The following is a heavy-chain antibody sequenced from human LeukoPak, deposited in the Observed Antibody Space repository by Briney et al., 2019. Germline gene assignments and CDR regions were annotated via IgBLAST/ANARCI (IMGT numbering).Heavy chain of an antibody. CDR2: IYYSGST. V-gene: IGHV4-59*08. D-gene: IGHD3-22*01. CDR3: ARRYYDRSYFDY. J-gene: IGHJ4*02. CDR1: GGSISSYY. Sequence: PSETLSLTCTVSGGSISSYYWSWIRQPPGKGLEWIGYIYYSGSTNYNPSLKSRVTISVDTSKNQFSLKLSYVTAADTAVYYCARRYYDRSYFDYWGQGTLVTVSS.